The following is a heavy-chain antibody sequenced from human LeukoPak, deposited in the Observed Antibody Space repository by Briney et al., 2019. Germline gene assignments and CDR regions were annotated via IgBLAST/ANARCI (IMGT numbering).Heavy chain of an antibody. Sequence: GGSLRLSCAVSGITVSTNYMSWVRQAPGKGLEWVSVIYSSGNTYYADSVKGRFTISRDNSKNTLYLQITSLRAEDMAVYYCASMVRGTASGYWGQGTLVTVSS. CDR2: IYSSGNT. J-gene: IGHJ4*02. CDR1: GITVSTNY. D-gene: IGHD3-10*01. V-gene: IGHV3-66*01. CDR3: ASMVRGTASGY.